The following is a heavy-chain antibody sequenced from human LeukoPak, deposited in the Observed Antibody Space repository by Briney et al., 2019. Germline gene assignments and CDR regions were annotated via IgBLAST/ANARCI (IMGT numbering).Heavy chain of an antibody. Sequence: GGSLRLSCTASGFTFGDYAMSWVRQAPGKGLEWVGFIRSKAYGGTTEYAASVKGRFTISRDDSKSIAYLQMNSLKTEDTAVYYCTRDPIPGDYWGQGTLVTVSS. V-gene: IGHV3-49*04. CDR3: TRDPIPGDY. CDR2: IRSKAYGGTT. J-gene: IGHJ4*02. CDR1: GFTFGDYA.